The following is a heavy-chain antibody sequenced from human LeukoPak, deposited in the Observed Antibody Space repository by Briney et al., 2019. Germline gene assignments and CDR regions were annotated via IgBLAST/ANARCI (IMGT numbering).Heavy chain of an antibody. Sequence: SVKVSCKASGYTFTSYDISWVRQAPGQGLEWMGGIIPIFGTANYAQKFQGRVTITADESTSTAYMELSSLRSEDTAVYYCARDLGGPVNNWFDPWGQGTLVTVSS. CDR2: IIPIFGTA. J-gene: IGHJ5*02. CDR3: ARDLGGPVNNWFDP. CDR1: GYTFTSYD. V-gene: IGHV1-69*13. D-gene: IGHD3-16*01.